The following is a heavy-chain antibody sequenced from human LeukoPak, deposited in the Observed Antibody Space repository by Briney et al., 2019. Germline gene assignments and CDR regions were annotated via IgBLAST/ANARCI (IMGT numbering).Heavy chain of an antibody. D-gene: IGHD1-26*01. CDR1: GYTFSSCA. CDR2: MSTSNGNT. Sequence: ASVKVSCKASGYTFSSCAISWVRQAPGQGLEWMGWMSTSNGNTNYAQKLQGRVTMTTDTSTSTAYMELRSLRSDDTAVYYCAKDNPRVVGDTATFDPWGQGTLVTVSS. CDR3: AKDNPRVVGDTATFDP. J-gene: IGHJ5*02. V-gene: IGHV1-18*01.